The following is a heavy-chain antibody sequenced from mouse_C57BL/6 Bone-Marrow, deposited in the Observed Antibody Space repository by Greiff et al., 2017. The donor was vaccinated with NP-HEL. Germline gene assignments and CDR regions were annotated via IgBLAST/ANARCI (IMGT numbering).Heavy chain of an antibody. D-gene: IGHD1-1*01. V-gene: IGHV1-52*01. CDR2: IDPSDSET. Sequence: QVQLQQPGAELVRPGSSVKLSCKASGYTFTSYWMHWVKQRPIQGLEWIGNIDPSDSETHYNQKFKDKATLTVDKSSSTAYMQLSSLTSEDSAVYYCARESYGSSFYWYVDGWGTGTTVTVSS. J-gene: IGHJ1*03. CDR3: ARESYGSSFYWYVDG. CDR1: GYTFTSYW.